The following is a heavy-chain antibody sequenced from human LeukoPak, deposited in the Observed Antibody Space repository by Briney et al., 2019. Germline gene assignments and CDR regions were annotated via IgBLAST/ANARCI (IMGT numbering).Heavy chain of an antibody. D-gene: IGHD4-23*01. CDR1: EFSFSDSG. CDR3: ARGRNYGGNHMDY. V-gene: IGHV3-30*03. Sequence: GRSLRLSCAASEFSFSDSGMHWVRQAPGKGLEWVAVISYDGSGKYYADSVKGRFTISRDNSKNTLYLQMNSLRAEDTAVYYCARGRNYGGNHMDYWGQGTLVTVSS. J-gene: IGHJ4*02. CDR2: ISYDGSGK.